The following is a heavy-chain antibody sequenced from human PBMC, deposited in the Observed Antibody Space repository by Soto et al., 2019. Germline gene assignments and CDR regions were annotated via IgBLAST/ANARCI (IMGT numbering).Heavy chain of an antibody. Sequence: PGGSLRLSCAASGFTLSDYSMHWVRQAAGKGLEYVSAISYKGDTTYYANSVKGRFTISRDNSKNTLYLQMGSLRAEDMAVYYCAREQRDDFWSGSPRGGYYYYGMDVWGQGTKVTVSS. CDR1: GFTLSDYS. CDR3: AREQRDDFWSGSPRGGYYYYGMDV. V-gene: IGHV3-64*01. D-gene: IGHD3-3*01. J-gene: IGHJ6*02. CDR2: ISYKGDTT.